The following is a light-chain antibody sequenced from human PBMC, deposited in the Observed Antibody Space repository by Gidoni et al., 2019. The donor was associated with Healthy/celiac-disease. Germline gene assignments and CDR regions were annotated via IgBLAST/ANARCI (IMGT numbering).Light chain of an antibody. Sequence: IVLTQSPLSLPVTPGEPASISCRSSQCLLHSNGYNYLDWYLQKPGQSPQLLIYLGSNRASGVPDRFSGSGSGTDFTLKISRVEAEDVGVYYCMQALQTPITFGPGTKVDIK. CDR3: MQALQTPIT. CDR1: QCLLHSNGYNY. CDR2: LGS. J-gene: IGKJ3*01. V-gene: IGKV2-28*01.